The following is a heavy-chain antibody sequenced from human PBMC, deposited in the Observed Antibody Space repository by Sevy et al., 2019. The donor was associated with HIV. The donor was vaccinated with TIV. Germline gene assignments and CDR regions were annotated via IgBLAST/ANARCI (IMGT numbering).Heavy chain of an antibody. CDR2: LPYDGSKE. V-gene: IGHV3-30*02. CDR3: TKDMVTFGGIIANSPGGFDI. Sequence: SLRLSCAASGFSFSSYGMNWVRQAPGKGLEWVAFLPYDGSKEDYAASVKGRFTISRDNSKNTVYLQMNSLRAEDTAVYYCTKDMVTFGGIIANSPGGFDIWGQGTMVTVSS. J-gene: IGHJ3*02. D-gene: IGHD3-16*02. CDR1: GFSFSSYG.